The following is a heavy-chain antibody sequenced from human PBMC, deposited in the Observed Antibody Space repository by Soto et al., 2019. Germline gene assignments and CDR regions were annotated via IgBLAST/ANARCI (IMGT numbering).Heavy chain of an antibody. CDR2: INHSGST. CDR1: GGSFSGYY. CDR3: ARGGYSSSWSRLSPDSFHH. V-gene: IGHV4-34*01. Sequence: QVQLQQWGAGLLKPSETLSLTCAVYGGSFSGYYWSWIRQPPGKGLEWIGEINHSGSTNYNPSLXDRITISVDTXXNXFXXQMSSVTAADTAVSYCARGGYSSSWSRLSPDSFHHWGQGTLVTVSS. J-gene: IGHJ1*01. D-gene: IGHD6-13*01.